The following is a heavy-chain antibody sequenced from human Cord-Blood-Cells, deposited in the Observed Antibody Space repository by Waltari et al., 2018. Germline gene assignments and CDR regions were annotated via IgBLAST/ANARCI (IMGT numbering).Heavy chain of an antibody. CDR3: ARGGGRNGADY. CDR1: GGSFSGYY. J-gene: IGHJ4*02. CDR2: INHSGST. D-gene: IGHD3-16*01. Sequence: QVQLQQWGAGLLKPSETLSLTCAVYGGSFSGYYWSWIRQPPGKGLEWIGEINHSGSTNYNPSLKRRVTISVDTSKNQFSLKLSSVTAADTAVYYCARGGGRNGADYWGQGTLVTVSS. V-gene: IGHV4-34*01.